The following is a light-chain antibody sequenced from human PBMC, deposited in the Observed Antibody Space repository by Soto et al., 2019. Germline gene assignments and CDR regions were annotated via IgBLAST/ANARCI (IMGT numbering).Light chain of an antibody. Sequence: ALLVTPSPASLSASVGDRVTITCRASPDSRGALAWYQQKPGKAPKLLIYDVSTVQSGVPSRLSGRGSGTECTLTIASLQPEDFATYYCQQFNIYPITCGQGTRLDI. V-gene: IGKV1-13*02. CDR1: PDSRGA. CDR3: QQFNIYPIT. CDR2: DVS. J-gene: IGKJ5*01.